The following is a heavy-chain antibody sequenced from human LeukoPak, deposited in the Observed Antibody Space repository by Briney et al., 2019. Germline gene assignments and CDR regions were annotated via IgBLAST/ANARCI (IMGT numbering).Heavy chain of an antibody. CDR3: ARGGYSYEDY. CDR2: IYYSGST. CDR1: GGSISSYY. D-gene: IGHD5-18*01. Sequence: SETLSLTCTVSGGSISSYYWNWIRQPPGKGLEWIGYIYYSGSTNYNPSLKSRVTISVDTSKNQFSLKLSSVTAADTAVYYCARGGYSYEDYWGQGTLVTVSS. J-gene: IGHJ4*02. V-gene: IGHV4-59*01.